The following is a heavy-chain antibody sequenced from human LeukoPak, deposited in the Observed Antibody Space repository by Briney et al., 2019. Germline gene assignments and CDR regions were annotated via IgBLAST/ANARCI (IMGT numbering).Heavy chain of an antibody. J-gene: IGHJ4*02. Sequence: QTGGSLRLSCAASGFTLSSYGMNGVRQAPGKGLEWVAVISYDGSNKYYADSVKGRFTISRDNSKNTLYLQMNSLRAEDTAVYYCGNVFMGHIDYWGQGTLVTVSS. CDR2: ISYDGSNK. V-gene: IGHV3-30*18. CDR3: GNVFMGHIDY. CDR1: GFTLSSYG.